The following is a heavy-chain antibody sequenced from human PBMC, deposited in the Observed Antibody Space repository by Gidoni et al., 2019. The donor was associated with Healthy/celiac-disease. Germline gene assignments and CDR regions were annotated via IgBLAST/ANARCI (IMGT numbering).Heavy chain of an antibody. CDR2: IYTSGST. J-gene: IGHJ6*02. V-gene: IGHV4-61*02. CDR3: ARAPRGVGLPDV. Sequence: QVQLQESGPGLVKPSQTLSLTCTVSGGSISSGSYYWSWIRQPAGKGLEWIGRIYTSGSTNYNPPLTSRVTISVDTSKNQFSLKLSSVTAADTAVYYCARAPRGVGLPDVWGQGTTVTVSS. D-gene: IGHD2-15*01. CDR1: GGSISSGSYY.